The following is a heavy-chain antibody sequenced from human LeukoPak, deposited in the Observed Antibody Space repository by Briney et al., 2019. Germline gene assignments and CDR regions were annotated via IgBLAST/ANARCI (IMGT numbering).Heavy chain of an antibody. CDR1: GGSISSYY. J-gene: IGHJ3*02. D-gene: IGHD6-6*01. Sequence: PSETLSLTCTVSGGSISSYYWSWIRQPPGKGLEWIGYIYNSGSTNYNPSLKSRVTISVDTSKNQFSLKLSSVTAADTAVYYCARLYSSSESRGGAFDIWGQGTMVTVSS. CDR3: ARLYSSSESRGGAFDI. CDR2: IYNSGST. V-gene: IGHV4-59*08.